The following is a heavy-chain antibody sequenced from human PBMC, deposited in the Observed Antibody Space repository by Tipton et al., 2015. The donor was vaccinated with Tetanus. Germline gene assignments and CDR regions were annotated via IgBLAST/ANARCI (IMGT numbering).Heavy chain of an antibody. V-gene: IGHV4-59*01. CDR2: IYYSGST. D-gene: IGHD3-10*01. CDR1: GGSISSYY. CDR3: ARADYNLSRKGPFDS. J-gene: IGHJ4*02. Sequence: TLSLTCTVSGGSISSYYWSWIRQPPGKGLEWIGYIYYSGSTNYNPSLKSRVTISVDTSKNQFSLKLTSVTAADTAVYYCARADYNLSRKGPFDSWGQGTLVLVSS.